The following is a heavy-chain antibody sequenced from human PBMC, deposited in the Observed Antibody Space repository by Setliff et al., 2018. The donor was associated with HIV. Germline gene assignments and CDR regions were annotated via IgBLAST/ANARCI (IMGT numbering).Heavy chain of an antibody. CDR3: VRVHWFDP. Sequence: SETLSLTCAVYGGSFSDNYWSWIRQSPGKGLEWIGEINHSGRTKYSPSLRSRVSISVDTSKTQFSLKLSSVTAADTAVYYCVRVHWFDPWGQGTLVTVSS. CDR2: INHSGRT. J-gene: IGHJ5*02. CDR1: GGSFSDNY. V-gene: IGHV4-34*01. D-gene: IGHD3-10*01.